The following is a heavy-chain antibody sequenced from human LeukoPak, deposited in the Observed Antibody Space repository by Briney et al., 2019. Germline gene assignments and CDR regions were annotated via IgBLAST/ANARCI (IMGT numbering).Heavy chain of an antibody. J-gene: IGHJ4*02. CDR3: ARGVDCSGGSCSGFDY. D-gene: IGHD2-15*01. CDR2: IYYGGST. V-gene: IGHV4-61*01. Sequence: SETVSLTCTVSGGSVSSGSYYWSWIRQPPGKGLEWIGYIYYGGSTNYNPSLKSRVTISVDTSKNQFSLKLSSVTAADTAVYYCARGVDCSGGSCSGFDYWGQGTLVTVAS. CDR1: GGSVSSGSYY.